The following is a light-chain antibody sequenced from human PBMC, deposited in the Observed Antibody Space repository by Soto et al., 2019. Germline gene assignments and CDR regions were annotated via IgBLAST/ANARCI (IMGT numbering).Light chain of an antibody. CDR3: QQCYIYWT. J-gene: IGKJ1*01. V-gene: IGKV1-5*01. CDR2: DAS. Sequence: DIQMNQSPPTISASVGDTLTITCRASQTINNCLAWYQQKPGKAPNLLFSDASSLEPGAPSRFSGSASGTVFTLSINSLHPDEFATYYCQQCYIYWTFGQGTKVDIK. CDR1: QTINNC.